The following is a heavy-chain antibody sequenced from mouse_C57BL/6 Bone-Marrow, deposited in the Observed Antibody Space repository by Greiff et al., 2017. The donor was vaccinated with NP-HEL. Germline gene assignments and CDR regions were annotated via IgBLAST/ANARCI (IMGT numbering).Heavy chain of an antibody. CDR1: GFTFSDYY. Sequence: EVQRVESGGGLVQPGGSLKLSCAASGFTFSDYYMYWVRQTPEKRLEWVAYISNGGGSTYYPDTVKGRFTISRDNAKNTLYLQMSRLKSEDTAMDYCARQGPGKAGFADWGQGTLGTVAA. V-gene: IGHV5-12*01. J-gene: IGHJ3*01. CDR3: ARQGPGKAGFAD. D-gene: IGHD1-1*01. CDR2: ISNGGGST.